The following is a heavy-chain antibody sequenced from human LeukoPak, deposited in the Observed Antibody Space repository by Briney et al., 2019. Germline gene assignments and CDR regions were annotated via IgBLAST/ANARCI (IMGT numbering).Heavy chain of an antibody. J-gene: IGHJ6*02. CDR2: IYYSGST. CDR1: GGSISSYY. CDR3: AVVTSFSYYNNYYYYGMDV. D-gene: IGHD3-10*01. V-gene: IGHV4-59*01. Sequence: SETLSLTCTVSGGSISSYYWSWIRQPPGKGLEWIGYIYYSGSTNYNPSLKSRVTISVDTSKNQFSLKLSSVTAADTAVYYCAVVTSFSYYNNYYYYGMDVWGQGTTVTVSS.